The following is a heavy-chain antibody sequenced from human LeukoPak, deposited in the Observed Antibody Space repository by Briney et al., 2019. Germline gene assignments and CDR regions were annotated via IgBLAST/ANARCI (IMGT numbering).Heavy chain of an antibody. Sequence: PGGSLRLSCAVSGFTFSSYGMHWVRQAPGKGLEWVAVISYDGSTKYYADSVKGRFTISRDNSKNTLYLQMNSLRAEDTAVYYCARIVSKIYYYYYYGMDVWGKGTTVTVSS. J-gene: IGHJ6*04. CDR3: ARIVSKIYYYYYYGMDV. V-gene: IGHV3-30*03. D-gene: IGHD3-22*01. CDR2: ISYDGSTK. CDR1: GFTFSSYG.